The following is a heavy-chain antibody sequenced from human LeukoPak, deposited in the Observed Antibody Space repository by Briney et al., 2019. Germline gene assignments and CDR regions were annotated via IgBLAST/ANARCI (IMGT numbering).Heavy chain of an antibody. D-gene: IGHD6-13*01. CDR2: ISGSGGST. CDR1: GFTFSSYA. J-gene: IGHJ4*02. CDR3: AKRGTGSSWYGGFDY. Sequence: PGGSLRLSCAASGFTFSSYAMSWVRQAPGKGLEWVSAISGSGGSTYYADSVKGRFTISRDNSKNTLYLQMNSLRAEDTAVYYCAKRGTGSSWYGGFDYRGQGTLVTVSS. V-gene: IGHV3-23*01.